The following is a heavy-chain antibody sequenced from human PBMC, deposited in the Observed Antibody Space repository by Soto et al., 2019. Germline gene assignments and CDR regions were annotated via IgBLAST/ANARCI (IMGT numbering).Heavy chain of an antibody. V-gene: IGHV1-2*02. CDR2: LNANSGDT. J-gene: IGHJ4*02. CDR1: GYTFTGNF. Sequence: QVQLVQSGAEVEKPGASVKVSCKASGYTFTGNFLHWVRQAPGQGLEWMGWLNANSGDTNCVQKFQGRITMTRDTSISTAYMELSGLRSDDTAVYYCARRDSHGFFRYFDNWGQGTLVTVSS. D-gene: IGHD3-3*01. CDR3: ARRDSHGFFRYFDN.